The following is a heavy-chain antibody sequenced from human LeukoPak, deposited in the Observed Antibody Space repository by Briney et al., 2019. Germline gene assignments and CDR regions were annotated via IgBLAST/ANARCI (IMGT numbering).Heavy chain of an antibody. D-gene: IGHD6-13*01. CDR2: IYYSGST. J-gene: IGHJ5*02. CDR1: GGSISGYY. V-gene: IGHV4-59*01. Sequence: SETLSLTCTVSGGSISGYYWSWIRQPPGKGLEWIGYIYYSGSTNYNPSLKSRVTISVDTSKNQFSLKLSSVTAADTAVYYCASTYSSSWYWFDPWGQGTLVTVSS. CDR3: ASTYSSSWYWFDP.